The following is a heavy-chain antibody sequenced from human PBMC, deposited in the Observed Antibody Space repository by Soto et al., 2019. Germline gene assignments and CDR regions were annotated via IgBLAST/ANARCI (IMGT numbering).Heavy chain of an antibody. J-gene: IGHJ5*02. V-gene: IGHV1-18*01. CDR2: ISAYNGNT. CDR1: GGTFSSYA. D-gene: IGHD3-10*01. CDR3: ARSRFGELIWFDP. Sequence: ASVKVSCKASGGTFSSYAISWVRQAPGQGLEWMGWISAYNGNTNYAQKLQGRVTMTTDTSTSTAYMELRSLRSDDTAVYYCARSRFGELIWFDPWGQGTLVTVSS.